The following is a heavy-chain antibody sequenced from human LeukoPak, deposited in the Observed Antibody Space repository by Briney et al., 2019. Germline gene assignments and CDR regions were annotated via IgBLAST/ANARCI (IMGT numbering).Heavy chain of an antibody. D-gene: IGHD6-13*01. J-gene: IGHJ6*03. Sequence: GGSLRLSCAASGFTFSSYSTNWVRQAPGKGLEWVSSISSSSSYIYYADSVKGRFTISRDNAKNSLYLQMNSLRAEDTAVYYCARGPSAGNFYYYYMDVWGKGTTVTVSS. CDR2: ISSSSSYI. CDR1: GFTFSSYS. V-gene: IGHV3-21*01. CDR3: ARGPSAGNFYYYYMDV.